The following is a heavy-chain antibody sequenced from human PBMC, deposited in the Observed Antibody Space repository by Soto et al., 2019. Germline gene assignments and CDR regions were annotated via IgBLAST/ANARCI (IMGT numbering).Heavy chain of an antibody. Sequence: LRLSCAASGFTFSSYAMHWVRQAPGKGLEWVAVISYDGSNKYYADSVKGRFTISRDNSKNTLYLQMNSLRAEDTAVYYCARGGIYGDYYYGMDVWGQGTTVTVSS. V-gene: IGHV3-30-3*01. CDR1: GFTFSSYA. J-gene: IGHJ6*02. CDR2: ISYDGSNK. CDR3: ARGGIYGDYYYGMDV. D-gene: IGHD4-17*01.